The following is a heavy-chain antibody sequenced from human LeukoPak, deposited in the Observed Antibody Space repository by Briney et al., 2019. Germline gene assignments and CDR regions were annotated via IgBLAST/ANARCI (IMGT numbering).Heavy chain of an antibody. CDR1: AFTLTSYA. V-gene: IGHV3-23*01. Sequence: GGSLRLSCAASAFTLTSYAMSWVRQAPGKGLEWVSTISGNGGSTYYADSVKGRFTISRDDSRRTLSLQMNSLRAEDTAVYYCAVGSTSVYTYGYLDYWGQGTLVTVSS. CDR2: ISGNGGST. CDR3: AVGSTSVYTYGYLDY. J-gene: IGHJ4*02. D-gene: IGHD5-18*01.